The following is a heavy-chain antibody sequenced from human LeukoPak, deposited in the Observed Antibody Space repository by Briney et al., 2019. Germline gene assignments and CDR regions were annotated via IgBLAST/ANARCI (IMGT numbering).Heavy chain of an antibody. CDR3: ARIGTAMIDY. D-gene: IGHD5-18*01. J-gene: IGHJ4*02. Sequence: SETLSLTCTVSGYSIRSGFYWGWIRQAPGRGLEWIGSIFQGGTTFYNPSLKSRVIISADTSNNEFSLKLSSVTAVDTAVYYCARIGTAMIDYWGQGTLVTVSS. V-gene: IGHV4-38-2*02. CDR2: IFQGGTT. CDR1: GYSIRSGFY.